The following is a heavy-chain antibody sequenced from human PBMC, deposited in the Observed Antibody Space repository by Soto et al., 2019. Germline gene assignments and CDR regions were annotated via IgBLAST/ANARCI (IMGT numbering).Heavy chain of an antibody. CDR3: ARGAGLRYDSSGYCEFDY. J-gene: IGHJ4*02. CDR2: IYHSGST. Sequence: ASETLSLTCAVSGVSSSSGGYSWSWIRQPPGKGLEWIGYIYHSGSTYYNPSLKSRVTISVDRSKNQFSLKLSSVTAADTAVYYCARGAGLRYDSSGYCEFDYWGQGTLVTVSS. CDR1: GVSSSSGGYS. V-gene: IGHV4-30-2*01. D-gene: IGHD3-22*01.